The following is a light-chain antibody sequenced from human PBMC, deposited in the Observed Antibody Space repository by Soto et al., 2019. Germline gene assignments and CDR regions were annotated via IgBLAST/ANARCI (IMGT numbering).Light chain of an antibody. CDR2: DAS. V-gene: IGKV3-11*01. CDR3: RQRNSWPPQ. Sequence: EIVLTQSPATLSLSPGERATLSCRASQRISNNLARYQQKPGQAPRRLIYDASHRDTGTPARFSGSGYGTDLTLTISILEPEDFAVYCCRQRNSWPPQFGGGTTLQI. CDR1: QRISNN. J-gene: IGKJ4*02.